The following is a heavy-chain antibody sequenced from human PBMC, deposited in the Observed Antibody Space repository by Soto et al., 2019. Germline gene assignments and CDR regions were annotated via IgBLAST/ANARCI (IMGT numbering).Heavy chain of an antibody. CDR2: IDWDDDK. CDR1: GFSLSTSGMC. Sequence: SGPTLVNPTQTLTLTCTFSGFSLSTSGMCVSWIRQPPGKALEWLARIDWDDDKYYSTSLKTRLTISKDTSKNQVVLTMTNMDPVDTATYYCARTFGKIYCSGGSCYRADYYYYMDVWGKGTTVTVSS. J-gene: IGHJ6*03. CDR3: ARTFGKIYCSGGSCYRADYYYYMDV. D-gene: IGHD2-15*01. V-gene: IGHV2-70*11.